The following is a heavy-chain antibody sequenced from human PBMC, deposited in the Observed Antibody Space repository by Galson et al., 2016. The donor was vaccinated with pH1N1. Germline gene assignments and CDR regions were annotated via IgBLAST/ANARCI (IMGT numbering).Heavy chain of an antibody. J-gene: IGHJ2*01. Sequence: SLRLSCAASGFTFSHYAMHWVRQAPGKGLEWVAVISYVGSNKDSADSVKGRFTVSRDNSKNTLYLQMNSLRDEDTALYYCASDHVYGDYFERFFDLWGRGTLVTVAS. CDR1: GFTFSHYA. CDR3: ASDHVYGDYFERFFDL. CDR2: ISYVGSNK. V-gene: IGHV3-30-3*01. D-gene: IGHD4-17*01.